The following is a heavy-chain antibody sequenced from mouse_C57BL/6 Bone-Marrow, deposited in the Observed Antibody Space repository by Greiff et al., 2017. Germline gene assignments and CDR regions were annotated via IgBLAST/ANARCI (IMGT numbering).Heavy chain of an antibody. CDR1: GYAFSSYW. D-gene: IGHD2-4*01. V-gene: IGHV1-80*01. CDR3: AVYYDYDVEGMDY. J-gene: IGHJ4*01. CDR2: IYPGDGDT. Sequence: VQLQQSGAELVKPGASVKISCKASGYAFSSYWMNWVKQRLGKGLVWIGQIYPGDGDTNYNGKFKGKATLTADKSSSTAYMQLSSLTSEDSAVYFCAVYYDYDVEGMDYWGQGTSVTVSS.